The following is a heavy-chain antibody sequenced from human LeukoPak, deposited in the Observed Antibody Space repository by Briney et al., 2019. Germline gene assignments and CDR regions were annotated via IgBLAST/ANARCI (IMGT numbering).Heavy chain of an antibody. CDR1: GFTFSSYP. Sequence: GGSLRLSCEASGFTFSSYPMFWVRQGPGKGPEWVAMISHDGSTKHYADTVKGRFTISRDNSKDTFSLQLNGLRAVDSGVYYCATELAFPGTFDPWGQGTLVIVSS. CDR3: ATELAFPGTFDP. CDR2: ISHDGSTK. J-gene: IGHJ5*02. D-gene: IGHD1-1*01. V-gene: IGHV3-30*14.